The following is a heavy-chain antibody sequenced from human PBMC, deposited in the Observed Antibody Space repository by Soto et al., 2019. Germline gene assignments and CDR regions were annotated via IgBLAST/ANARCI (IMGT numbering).Heavy chain of an antibody. CDR2: IIPIFGTA. CDR1: GGTFSSYA. V-gene: IGHV1-69*13. CDR3: AXDHHGYSGYDYPNWFDP. J-gene: IGHJ5*02. D-gene: IGHD5-12*01. Sequence: ASVKVSCKASGGTFSSYAISWVRQAPGQGLEWMGGIIPIFGTANYAQKFQGRVTITADESTSTAYMELSSLRSEDTAVYYCAXDHHGYSGYDYPNWFDPWGQGTLVTVSS.